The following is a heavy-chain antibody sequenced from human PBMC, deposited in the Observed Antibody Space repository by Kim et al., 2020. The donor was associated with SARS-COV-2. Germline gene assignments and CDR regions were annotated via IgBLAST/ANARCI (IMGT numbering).Heavy chain of an antibody. CDR3: ARGLDSSGYLFDY. CDR1: GGSFSGYY. D-gene: IGHD3-22*01. J-gene: IGHJ4*02. CDR2: INHSGST. Sequence: SETLSLTCAVYGGSFSGYYWSWIRQPPGKGLEWIGEINHSGSTNYNPSLKSRVTISVDTSKNQFSLKLSSVTAADTAVYYCARGLDSSGYLFDYWGQGTLVTVSS. V-gene: IGHV4-34*01.